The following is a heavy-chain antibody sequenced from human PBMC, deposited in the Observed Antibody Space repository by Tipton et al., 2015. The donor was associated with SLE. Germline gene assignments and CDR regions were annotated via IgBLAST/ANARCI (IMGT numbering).Heavy chain of an antibody. CDR1: GGSFSGYY. V-gene: IGHV4-34*01. CDR2: INHSGST. J-gene: IGHJ4*02. D-gene: IGHD3-16*01. Sequence: TLSLTCAVYGGSFSGYYWSWIRQPPGKGLEWIGEINHSGSTNYNPSLKSRVTISVDTSKNQFSLKLSSVTAADTAVYYCARERYYDYIWGSPPYYFDYWGQGTLVTVSS. CDR3: ARERYYDYIWGSPPYYFDY.